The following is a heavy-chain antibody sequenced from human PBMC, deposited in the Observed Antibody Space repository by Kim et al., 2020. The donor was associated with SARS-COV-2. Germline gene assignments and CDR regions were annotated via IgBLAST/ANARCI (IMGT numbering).Heavy chain of an antibody. CDR2: ISSSSSYI. Sequence: GGSLRLSCAASGFTFSSYSMNWVRQAPGKGLEWVSSISSSSSYIYYADSVKGRFTISRDNAKNSLYLQMNSLRAEDTAVYYCARDFLGYGIPWVYYYYGMDVWGQGTTVTVSS. CDR1: GFTFSSYS. CDR3: ARDFLGYGIPWVYYYYGMDV. D-gene: IGHD2-15*01. J-gene: IGHJ6*02. V-gene: IGHV3-21*01.